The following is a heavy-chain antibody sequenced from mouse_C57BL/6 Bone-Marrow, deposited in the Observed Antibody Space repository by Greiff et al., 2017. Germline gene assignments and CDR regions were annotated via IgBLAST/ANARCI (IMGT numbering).Heavy chain of an antibody. CDR3: ARPGYDCSWFAY. CDR1: GFTFSSYG. V-gene: IGHV5-6*02. CDR2: ISSGGCYT. D-gene: IGHD2-4*01. J-gene: IGHJ3*01. Sequence: EVKLVESGGDLVKPGGSLKLSCAASGFTFSSYGMSWVRQTPDKRLEWVATISSGGCYTYYPDRVTGRFTITRDNAKNTLYLQMSSLKSEDTAMYYCARPGYDCSWFAYWGQGTLVTVSA.